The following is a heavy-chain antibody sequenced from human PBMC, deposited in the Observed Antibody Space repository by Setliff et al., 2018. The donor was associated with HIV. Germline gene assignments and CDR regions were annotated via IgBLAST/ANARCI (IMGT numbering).Heavy chain of an antibody. Sequence: GASVKVSCKASGFTFTSSSIQWVRQARGQSLEWIGWIVVGSGNTDYAQKFHERVTITRDMSTSTAYMELSSLRSEDTAVYYCARGYSTSSSYYYGMDVWGQGTTVTVS. CDR1: GFTFTSSS. D-gene: IGHD6-6*01. J-gene: IGHJ6*02. CDR2: IVVGSGNT. V-gene: IGHV1-58*02. CDR3: ARGYSTSSSYYYGMDV.